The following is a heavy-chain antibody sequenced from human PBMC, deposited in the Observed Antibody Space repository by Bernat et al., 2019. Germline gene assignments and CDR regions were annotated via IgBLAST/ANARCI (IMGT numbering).Heavy chain of an antibody. CDR3: ARGPLTHNWFDP. Sequence: QLQLQESGPGLVKPSETLSLTCTVSGGSISSSSYYWGWIRQPPGKGLEWIGSIYYSGSTYYNPSLKSRVTISVDTSKNQFSLKLSSVTAADTAVYYCARGPLTHNWFDPWGQGTLVTVYS. J-gene: IGHJ5*02. CDR2: IYYSGST. CDR1: GGSISSSSYY. V-gene: IGHV4-39*01.